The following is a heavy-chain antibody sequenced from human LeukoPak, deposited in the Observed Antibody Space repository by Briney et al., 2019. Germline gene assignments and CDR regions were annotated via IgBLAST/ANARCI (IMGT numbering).Heavy chain of an antibody. D-gene: IGHD6-13*01. Sequence: PSETLSLTCTVSGGAISNTSYYWGWIRQPPGNGLEWIGSASYSGSTYYNPSLESRVTISVDTSKNQFSLKLSSVTAADTAVYYCARTSNSSSWYNVGYYYYGMDVWGQGTTVTVSS. CDR1: GGAISNTSYY. CDR3: ARTSNSSSWYNVGYYYYGMDV. V-gene: IGHV4-39*07. J-gene: IGHJ6*02. CDR2: ASYSGST.